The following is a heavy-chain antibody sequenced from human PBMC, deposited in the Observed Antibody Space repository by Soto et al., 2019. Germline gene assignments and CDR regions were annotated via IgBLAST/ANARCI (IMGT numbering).Heavy chain of an antibody. V-gene: IGHV3-21*01. J-gene: IGHJ4*02. D-gene: IGHD5-12*01. CDR2: IISSGISV. CDR1: GVTFVSYF. Sequence: GGSMSLSCASSGVTFVSYFMTWVRTAPGEGLEWVSSIISSGISVYYADSVKGRFTISRDNSRNSLYLQMNSLRDEDTALYYCVRYCSSTLCNGVATRTFDYWGQGALVTVSS. CDR3: VRYCSSTLCNGVATRTFDY.